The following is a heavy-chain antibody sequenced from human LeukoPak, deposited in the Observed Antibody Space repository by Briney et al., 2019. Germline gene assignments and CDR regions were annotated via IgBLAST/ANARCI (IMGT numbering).Heavy chain of an antibody. CDR2: ITSDGRTT. J-gene: IGHJ4*02. V-gene: IGHV3-74*01. Sequence: GGALTLSCVASGFTFSSTWMHWFRQGAGKGLVWLSRITSDGRTTIYADSVEGRFTISRDNAKNTLYLQMNSLRVEDTAVYYCVRDRYYVPDYWGQGTLVTVSS. CDR3: VRDRYYVPDY. D-gene: IGHD3-10*02. CDR1: GFTFSSTW.